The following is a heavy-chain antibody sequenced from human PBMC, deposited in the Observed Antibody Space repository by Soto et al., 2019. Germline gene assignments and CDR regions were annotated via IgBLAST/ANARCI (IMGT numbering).Heavy chain of an antibody. D-gene: IGHD4-17*01. J-gene: IGHJ3*02. V-gene: IGHV1-2*04. Sequence: ASVKVSCKASGYTFTGYYMHWVRQAPGQGLEWMGWINPNSGGTNYAQKFQGWVTVTRDTSISTAYMELSRLRSDDTAVYYCARDTGATAAFDIWGQGTMVTVSS. CDR2: INPNSGGT. CDR3: ARDTGATAAFDI. CDR1: GYTFTGYY.